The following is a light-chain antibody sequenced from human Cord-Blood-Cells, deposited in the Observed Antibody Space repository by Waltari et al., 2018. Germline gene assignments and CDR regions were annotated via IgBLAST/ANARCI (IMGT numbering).Light chain of an antibody. Sequence: SSELTQDPAVSVALGQTVRITCQGDSLRSYYASWDQQKPGQAPVLVIYGKNNRPSGIPYRFSGSSSGNTASLTITGAQAEDEADYYCNSRDSSGNHWVFGGGTKLTVL. J-gene: IGLJ3*02. CDR1: SLRSYY. CDR2: GKN. V-gene: IGLV3-19*01. CDR3: NSRDSSGNHWV.